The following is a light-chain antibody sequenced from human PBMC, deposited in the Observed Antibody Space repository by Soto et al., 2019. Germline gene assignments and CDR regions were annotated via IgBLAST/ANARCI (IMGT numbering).Light chain of an antibody. Sequence: QSVLTQPASVSGSPGQSITISCTGTSRDVGAYNYLCWYQQHPGKTPKLMIYEASNRPSGVSNRFSGSKCGSKGPLTISGLQAEHEAESYCSSYTSSSTLYVFGPGTKVTVL. CDR2: EAS. J-gene: IGLJ1*01. V-gene: IGLV2-14*01. CDR3: SSYTSSSTLYV. CDR1: SRDVGAYNY.